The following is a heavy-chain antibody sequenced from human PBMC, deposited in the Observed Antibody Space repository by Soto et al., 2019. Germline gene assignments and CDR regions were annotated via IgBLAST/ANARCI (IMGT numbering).Heavy chain of an antibody. V-gene: IGHV3-15*01. CDR2: IKSKTDGGTT. J-gene: IGHJ5*02. CDR3: ITDPDIVLMVYGRRGWFDP. CDR1: GFTFSNAW. D-gene: IGHD2-8*01. Sequence: EVQLVESGGGLVKPGGSLRLSCAASGFTFSNAWMSWVRQAPGKGLEWVGRIKSKTDGGTTDYAAPVKGRFTISRDDSKNTLYLQMNSLKTEDTAVYYCITDPDIVLMVYGRRGWFDPWGQGTLVTVSS.